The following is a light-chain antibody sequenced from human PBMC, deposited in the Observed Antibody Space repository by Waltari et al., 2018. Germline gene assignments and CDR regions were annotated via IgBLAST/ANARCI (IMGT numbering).Light chain of an antibody. V-gene: IGKV3-20*01. CDR3: QKYGTLPAT. CDR1: QSVSRT. CDR2: DAS. J-gene: IGKJ1*01. Sequence: SCRASQSVSRTLAWYQQKPGQAPRLLIYDASSRAAGIPDRFSGRGSGTDFSLTISRLEPEDFGVYYCQKYGTLPATFGQGTKVEI.